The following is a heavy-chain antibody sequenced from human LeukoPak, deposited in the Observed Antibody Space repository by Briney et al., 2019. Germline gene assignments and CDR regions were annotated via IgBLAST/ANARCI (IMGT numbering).Heavy chain of an antibody. D-gene: IGHD3-22*01. CDR3: ARVTGYMIEDYFDY. CDR2: IYYSGST. CDR1: GGSISSISYY. J-gene: IGHJ4*02. Sequence: SETLSLTCTVSGGSISSISYYWGWIRQPPGKGLEWIGSIYYSGSTYYNPSLKSRVTISEDTSKNQFSLKLNSVTAADTAVYYCARVTGYMIEDYFDYWGQGTLVTVSS. V-gene: IGHV4-39*07.